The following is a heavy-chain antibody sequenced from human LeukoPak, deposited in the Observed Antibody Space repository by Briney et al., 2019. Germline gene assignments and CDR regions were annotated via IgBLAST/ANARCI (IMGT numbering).Heavy chain of an antibody. CDR2: IIPIFGTA. J-gene: IGHJ5*02. CDR3: ARGNLDLYDYVWGSYPDWFDP. D-gene: IGHD3-16*02. Sequence: SVKVSCKASGGTFSSYAISWVRQAPGQGLEWMGGIIPIFGTANYAQKFQGRVMITADKSTSTAYMELSSLRSEDTAVYYCARGNLDLYDYVWGSYPDWFDPWGQGTLVTVSS. CDR1: GGTFSSYA. V-gene: IGHV1-69*06.